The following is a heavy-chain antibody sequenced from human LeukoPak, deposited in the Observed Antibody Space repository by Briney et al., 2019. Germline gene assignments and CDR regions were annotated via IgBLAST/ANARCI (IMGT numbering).Heavy chain of an antibody. D-gene: IGHD3-9*01. CDR3: AKDVFELYDIYDH. CDR2: ISGNGGST. V-gene: IGHV3-23*01. J-gene: IGHJ4*02. CDR1: GFTFSNYA. Sequence: PGGSLRLSCTASGFTFSNYAMSWVRQAPGKGLVWVSAISGNGGSTFDADSVKGRFTISRDNSKNTLYLQMNSLRAEDTAIYYCAKDVFELYDIYDHWGQGTLVTVSS.